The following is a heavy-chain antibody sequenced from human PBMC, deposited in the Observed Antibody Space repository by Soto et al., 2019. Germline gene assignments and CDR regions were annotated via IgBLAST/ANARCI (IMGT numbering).Heavy chain of an antibody. CDR1: GGTFSSYA. J-gene: IGHJ4*02. V-gene: IGHV1-69*13. D-gene: IGHD4-17*01. CDR2: IIPIFGTA. Sequence: SVKVSCKASGGTFSSYAISWVRQAPGQGLEWMGGIIPIFGTANYAQKFRGRVTITADESTSTAYMELSSLRSEDTAVYYCAREPSYDYGDYDTSYYFDYWGQGTLVTVSS. CDR3: AREPSYDYGDYDTSYYFDY.